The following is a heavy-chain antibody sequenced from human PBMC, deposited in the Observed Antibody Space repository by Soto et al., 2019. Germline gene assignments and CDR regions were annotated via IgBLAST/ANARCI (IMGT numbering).Heavy chain of an antibody. CDR2: ISGSGDRT. J-gene: IGHJ4*02. V-gene: IGHV3-23*01. D-gene: IGHD3-16*02. CDR3: AKASTYEYVWGSFRYYFSY. CDR1: GFTFSSYA. Sequence: EVQLLDSGGGLVQPGESLRLSCEASGFTFSSYAMSWVRQAPGKGLEWVSGISGSGDRTHYIDSVKGRFTISRDNFNNMLYLQMNSLRAEDTAVYYCAKASTYEYVWGSFRYYFSYWGQGTLVTVSS.